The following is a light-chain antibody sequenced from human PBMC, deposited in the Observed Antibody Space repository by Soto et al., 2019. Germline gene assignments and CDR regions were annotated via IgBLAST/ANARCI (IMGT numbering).Light chain of an antibody. CDR2: DAS. J-gene: IGKJ5*01. CDR1: QSIGTW. V-gene: IGKV1-5*01. CDR3: QQSDTYPLT. Sequence: DIQMTQSPPTLSASVGDRVTITCRASQSIGTWLAWYQHRPGKAPSLLIYDASTLRSGVPSRFSGSGSGTEFTLTISSLQADDFATYYCQQSDTYPLTFGQGTRLEI.